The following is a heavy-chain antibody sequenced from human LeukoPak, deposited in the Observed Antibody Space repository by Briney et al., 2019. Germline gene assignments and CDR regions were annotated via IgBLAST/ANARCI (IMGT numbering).Heavy chain of an antibody. D-gene: IGHD5-12*01. CDR1: GYTFTSYA. V-gene: IGHV7-4-1*02. CDR3: ARDSVVATMQSYYYYYGMDV. Sequence: ASVKVSCKASGYTFTSYAMNWVRQAPGQGLEWMGWINTNTGNPTYAQGFTGRFVFSLDTSVSTAYLQISSLKAEDTAVYYCARDSVVATMQSYYYYYGMDVWGQGTTVTVSS. CDR2: INTNTGNP. J-gene: IGHJ6*02.